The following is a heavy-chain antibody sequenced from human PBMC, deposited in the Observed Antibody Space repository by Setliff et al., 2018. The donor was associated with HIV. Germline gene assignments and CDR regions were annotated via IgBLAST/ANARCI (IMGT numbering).Heavy chain of an antibody. CDR2: ISPNSGDT. Sequence: ASVKVSCKASGYTFTGYDIHWVRQAPGQGLEWMGRISPNSGDTNYAQKFQGRVAMTRDTSISTAYMDLTRLRSDDTAVYYCARDRIPKRGYTYREPDFDSWGQGTLVTVSS. D-gene: IGHD3-16*02. J-gene: IGHJ4*02. V-gene: IGHV1-2*06. CDR3: ARDRIPKRGYTYREPDFDS. CDR1: GYTFTGYD.